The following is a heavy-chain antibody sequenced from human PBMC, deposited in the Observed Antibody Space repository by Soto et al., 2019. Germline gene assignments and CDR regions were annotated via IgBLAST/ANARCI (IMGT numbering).Heavy chain of an antibody. J-gene: IGHJ4*02. Sequence: SEPLSLTCAVAGYSINSGYYWGLIRQCPVKVLEWIGSVFHSGTTYSTPSLKTRLTISVDTSKNQFSLDLNAVTAADTAVYYCVRDFGDLHDFWSGSDYWGQGIPVTVSS. CDR1: GYSINSGYY. CDR3: VRDFGDLHDFWSGSDY. CDR2: VFHSGTT. V-gene: IGHV4-38-2*02. D-gene: IGHD3-3*01.